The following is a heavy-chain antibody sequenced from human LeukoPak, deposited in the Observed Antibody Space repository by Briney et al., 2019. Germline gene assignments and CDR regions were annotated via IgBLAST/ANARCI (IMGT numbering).Heavy chain of an antibody. Sequence: ASVKVSCKASGYTFTSYDINWVRQATGQGLEWMGWMNPNSGNTGYAQKFQGRVTMTRNTSISTAYMGLSSLRSEDTAVYYCARVYSSTHYYYYGMDVWGQGTTVTVSS. CDR1: GYTFTSYD. CDR3: ARVYSSTHYYYYGMDV. J-gene: IGHJ6*02. D-gene: IGHD6-13*01. CDR2: MNPNSGNT. V-gene: IGHV1-8*01.